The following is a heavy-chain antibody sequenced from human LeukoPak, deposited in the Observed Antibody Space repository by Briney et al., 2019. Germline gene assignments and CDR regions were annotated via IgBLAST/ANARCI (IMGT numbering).Heavy chain of an antibody. D-gene: IGHD1-26*01. CDR1: GVHLNTNIR. Sequence: SGTLSLTCTVSGVHLNTNIRWRCVRHPPGKALEWTGEVFHSGSTNYNPSLESRFSISMDKSNNRFSLKLSSVTAADTAVYYCAREVLGARAFEYWGQGILVTVSS. CDR2: VFHSGST. CDR3: AREVLGARAFEY. J-gene: IGHJ4*02. V-gene: IGHV4-4*02.